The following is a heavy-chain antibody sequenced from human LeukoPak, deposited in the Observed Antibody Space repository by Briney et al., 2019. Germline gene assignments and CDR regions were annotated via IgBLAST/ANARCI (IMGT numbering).Heavy chain of an antibody. CDR3: ARDQRGFSYSKYYFDY. CDR1: RFSFSSYG. CDR2: IWYDGTNK. V-gene: IGHV3-33*01. Sequence: PGGSLRLSCAASRFSFSSYGMHWVRQAPGKGLEWVAVIWYDGTNKYYADSVKGRFIISRDNSKNTLYLQMNSLRAEDTAVYYCARDQRGFSYSKYYFDYWGQGTLVTVSS. D-gene: IGHD5-18*01. J-gene: IGHJ4*02.